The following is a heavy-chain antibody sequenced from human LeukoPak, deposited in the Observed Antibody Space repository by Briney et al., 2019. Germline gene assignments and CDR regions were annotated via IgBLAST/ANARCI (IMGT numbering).Heavy chain of an antibody. J-gene: IGHJ3*02. CDR2: IYYSGST. CDR3: ARVTGITMIVVVPNAFDI. V-gene: IGHV4-31*03. Sequence: KTSETPSLTCTVSGGSFSSGGYYWSWIRQHPGKGLEWIGYIYYSGSTYYNPSLKSRVTISVDTSKNQFSLKLSSVTAADTAVYYCARVTGITMIVVVPNAFDIWGQGTMVTVSS. CDR1: GGSFSSGGYY. D-gene: IGHD3-22*01.